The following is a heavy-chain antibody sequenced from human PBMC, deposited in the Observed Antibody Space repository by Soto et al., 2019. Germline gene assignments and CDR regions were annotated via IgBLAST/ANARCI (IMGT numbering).Heavy chain of an antibody. V-gene: IGHV3-48*02. CDR3: ARDNLEWFGDNYYGMDV. Sequence: GGSLRLSCAASGFTFSSYSMNWVRQAPGKGLEWVSYISSSSSTIYYADSVKGRFTISRDNAKNSLYLQMNSLRDEDTAVYYCARDNLEWFGDNYYGMDVWGQGTTVTVSS. CDR2: ISSSSSTI. D-gene: IGHD3-10*01. CDR1: GFTFSSYS. J-gene: IGHJ6*02.